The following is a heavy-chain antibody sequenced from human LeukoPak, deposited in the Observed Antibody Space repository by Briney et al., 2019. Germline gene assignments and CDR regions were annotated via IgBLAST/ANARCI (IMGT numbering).Heavy chain of an antibody. CDR1: GFSFSSYS. CDR3: ARKGELERRRSWDY. J-gene: IGHJ4*02. CDR2: ISSSSSTI. V-gene: IGHV3-48*01. Sequence: GGSLRLSCAASGFSFSSYSMNWVRQAPGKGLEWVSYISSSSSTIYYADSVKGRFTISRDNAKNSLYLQLNSLRAEDTAMYYCARKGELERRRSWDYWGQGTLVTVSS. D-gene: IGHD1-1*01.